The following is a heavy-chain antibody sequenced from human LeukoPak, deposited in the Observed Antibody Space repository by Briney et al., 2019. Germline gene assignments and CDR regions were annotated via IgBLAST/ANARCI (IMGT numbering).Heavy chain of an antibody. V-gene: IGHV3-21*01. J-gene: IGHJ6*02. CDR2: ISSSSSYI. D-gene: IGHD3-9*01. CDR1: GFTFSSYS. CDR3: ARGLDYDILSVPYGMDV. Sequence: GGSLRLSCAASGFTFSSYSMNWVRQAPGKGLEWVSSISSSSSYIYYADSVKDRFTISRDNAKNSLYLQMNSLRAEDTAVYYCARGLDYDILSVPYGMDVWGQGTTVTVSS.